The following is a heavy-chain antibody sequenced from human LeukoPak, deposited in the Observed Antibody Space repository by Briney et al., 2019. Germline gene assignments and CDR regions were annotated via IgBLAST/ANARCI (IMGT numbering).Heavy chain of an antibody. CDR1: GFTFDDYA. CDR3: AKESIAAAGSFDY. Sequence: AGGSLRLSCAASGFTFDDYAVHWVRQAPGKGLEWVSGISWNSGSIGYADSVKGRFTISRDNAKNSLYLQMNSLRAEGMALYYCAKESIAAAGSFDYWGQGTLVTVSS. CDR2: ISWNSGSI. J-gene: IGHJ4*02. V-gene: IGHV3-9*03. D-gene: IGHD6-13*01.